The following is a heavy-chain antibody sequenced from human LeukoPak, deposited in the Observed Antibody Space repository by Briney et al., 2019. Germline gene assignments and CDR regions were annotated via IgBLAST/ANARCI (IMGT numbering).Heavy chain of an antibody. D-gene: IGHD3-22*01. CDR1: GFMFHDYV. Sequence: GGSLRLSCVVSGFMFHDYVMHWVRQVPGKGLEWVSGVSWNTDHIGYADSVKGRFTISRDNDANTLHLQMNSLRVEDTALYFCTRSPSFTLGGGYLDSWGRGSLVIVSS. V-gene: IGHV3-9*01. CDR2: VSWNTDHI. CDR3: TRSPSFTLGGGYLDS. J-gene: IGHJ5*01.